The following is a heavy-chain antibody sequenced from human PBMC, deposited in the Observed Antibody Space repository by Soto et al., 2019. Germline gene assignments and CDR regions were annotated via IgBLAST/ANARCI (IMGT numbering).Heavy chain of an antibody. CDR2: ISYDGSNK. J-gene: IGHJ3*02. Sequence: PGGSLRPSCAASGFTFSSYAMHWVRQAPGKGLEWVAVISYDGSNKYYADSVKGRFTISRDNSKNTLYLQMNSLRAEDTAVYYCARDWRGSHDAFDIWGQGTMVTVSS. D-gene: IGHD1-26*01. CDR1: GFTFSSYA. V-gene: IGHV3-30-3*01. CDR3: ARDWRGSHDAFDI.